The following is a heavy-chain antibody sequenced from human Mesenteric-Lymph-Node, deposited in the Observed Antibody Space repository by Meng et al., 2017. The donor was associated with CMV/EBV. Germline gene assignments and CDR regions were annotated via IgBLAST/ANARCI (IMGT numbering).Heavy chain of an antibody. Sequence: SLKISCAASGFTFDDYDMHWVRQAPGKGLEWVSGVSWNSGDIGYADPVKGRFTISRDNPKNSLYLQMNSLRGEDTAVYFCAGHNSEATFKTFRVITWTDYYGLDVWGQGTTVTVSS. J-gene: IGHJ6*02. D-gene: IGHD2/OR15-2a*01. CDR1: GFTFDDYD. CDR3: AGHNSEATFKTFRVITWTDYYGLDV. CDR2: VSWNSGDI. V-gene: IGHV3-9*01.